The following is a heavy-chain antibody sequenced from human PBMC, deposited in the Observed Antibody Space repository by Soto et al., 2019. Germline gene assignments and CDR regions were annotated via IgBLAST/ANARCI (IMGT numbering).Heavy chain of an antibody. J-gene: IGHJ5*02. D-gene: IGHD2-2*01. CDR3: ARRRHPTGIVVVPAAMMDRWFDP. Sequence: QVQLQQWGAGLLKPSETLSLTCAVYGGSFSGYYWSWIRQPPGKGLEWIGEINHSGSTNYNPSLKSRVTISVDTSKNQFSLKLSSVTAADTAVYYCARRRHPTGIVVVPAAMMDRWFDPWGQGTLVTVSS. V-gene: IGHV4-34*01. CDR2: INHSGST. CDR1: GGSFSGYY.